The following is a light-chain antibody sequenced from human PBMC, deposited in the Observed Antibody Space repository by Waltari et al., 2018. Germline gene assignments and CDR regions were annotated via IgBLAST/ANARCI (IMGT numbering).Light chain of an antibody. CDR3: SSYTSSRTVV. Sequence: QSALTQPASVSGSPGQSIAISCTGTSCDVGAYNYVSWYQQYPGKAPQVLIYEVTNRPSGVSSRFSGSKSGNTASLTISGLQPDDEADYYGSSYTSSRTVVFGTGTEVTVL. V-gene: IGLV2-14*01. CDR2: EVT. J-gene: IGLJ1*01. CDR1: SCDVGAYNY.